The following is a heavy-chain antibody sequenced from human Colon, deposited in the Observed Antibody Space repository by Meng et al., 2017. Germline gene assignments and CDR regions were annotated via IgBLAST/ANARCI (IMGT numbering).Heavy chain of an antibody. CDR1: GFNFSDYY. D-gene: IGHD4-17*01. J-gene: IGHJ4*02. Sequence: GGPLRLSCAASGFNFSDYYMTWIRQAPGKGLEWLSYISSSGDAIYYADSVKGRFTMSRDNAKNTLYLQMNSLRDEDTAIYYCVKSRTTEITKYYFDHWGQGTRVTVSS. V-gene: IGHV3-11*01. CDR3: VKSRTTEITKYYFDH. CDR2: ISSSGDAI.